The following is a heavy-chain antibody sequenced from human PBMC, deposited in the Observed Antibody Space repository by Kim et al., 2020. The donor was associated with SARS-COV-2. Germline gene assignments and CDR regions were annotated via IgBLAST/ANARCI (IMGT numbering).Heavy chain of an antibody. D-gene: IGHD6-19*01. Sequence: SLKSRVTISVDTSKNQCSLKLSSVTAADTAVYYCARDNRNLSSGWYLLDYWGQGTLVTVSS. J-gene: IGHJ4*02. V-gene: IGHV4-59*01. CDR3: ARDNRNLSSGWYLLDY.